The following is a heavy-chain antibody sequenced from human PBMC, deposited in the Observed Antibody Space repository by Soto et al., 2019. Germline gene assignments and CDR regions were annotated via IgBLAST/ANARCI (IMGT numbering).Heavy chain of an antibody. D-gene: IGHD4-17*01. CDR2: ISWNSGSI. Sequence: GGSLRLSCAASGFTFDDYAMHWVRQAPGKGLEWVSGISWNSGSIGYADSVKGRFTISRDNAKNSLYLQMNSLRAEDTALYYCAKDPSGGDYGDYYYMDVWGKGTTVTVSS. J-gene: IGHJ6*03. CDR3: AKDPSGGDYGDYYYMDV. CDR1: GFTFDDYA. V-gene: IGHV3-9*01.